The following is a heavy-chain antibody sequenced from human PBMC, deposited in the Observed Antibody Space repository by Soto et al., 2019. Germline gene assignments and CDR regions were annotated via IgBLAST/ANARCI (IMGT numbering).Heavy chain of an antibody. CDR3: ARAERGLSTVHHTINHPDDC. CDR2: ISSSGSTI. D-gene: IGHD4-17*01. Sequence: VQLVESGGGLVKPGGSLRLSCAASGFTFSDYYMSWIRQAPGKGLEWVSYISSSGSTIYYADSVKGRFTISRDNAKNSMYLQMNSLRAEDTAVYYCARAERGLSTVHHTINHPDDCWGQGTLVTVSS. V-gene: IGHV3-11*01. CDR1: GFTFSDYY. J-gene: IGHJ4*02.